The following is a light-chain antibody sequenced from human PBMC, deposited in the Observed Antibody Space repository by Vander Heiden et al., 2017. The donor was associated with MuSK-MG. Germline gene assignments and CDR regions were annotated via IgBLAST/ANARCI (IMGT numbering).Light chain of an antibody. V-gene: IGLV2-11*01. J-gene: IGLJ2*01. Sequence: QSALTQPRSVSGSPGQSVTISCTGTRGDVGGYDDVPWFRQDAGKAPKLIIYGVDKRPSGVPDRFSGSKSGTTASLTFSGLRTEDEGSYYCCSYAGDSSVLFGGGTKLTVL. CDR3: CSYAGDSSVL. CDR1: RGDVGGYDD. CDR2: GVD.